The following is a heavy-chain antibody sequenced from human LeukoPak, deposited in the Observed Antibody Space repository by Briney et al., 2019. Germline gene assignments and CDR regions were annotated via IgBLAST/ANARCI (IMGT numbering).Heavy chain of an antibody. J-gene: IGHJ4*02. CDR2: IYYSGST. CDR1: GGSISSYY. V-gene: IGHV4-59*01. Sequence: SETLSLTCTVSGGSISSYYWSWIRRPPGKGLEWIGYIYYSGSTNYNPSLKSRVTISVDTSKNQFSLKLSSVTAADTAVYYCARALDYGDYFDYWGQGTLVTVSS. CDR3: ARALDYGDYFDY. D-gene: IGHD4-17*01.